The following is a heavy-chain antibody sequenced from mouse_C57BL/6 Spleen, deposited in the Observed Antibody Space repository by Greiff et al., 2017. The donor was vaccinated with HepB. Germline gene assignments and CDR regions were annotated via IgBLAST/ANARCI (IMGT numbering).Heavy chain of an antibody. V-gene: IGHV1-62-2*01. CDR1: GYTFTEYT. CDR2: IYPGSGSI. J-gene: IGHJ3*01. CDR3: ARHEEEIYYSNFGWFAY. Sequence: QVQLQQSGAELVKPGASVKLSCKASGYTFTEYTIHWVKQRSGQGLEWIGWIYPGSGSIKYNEKFKDKATLTADKSSSTVYMEPSRLTSEDSAVYFCARHEEEIYYSNFGWFAYWGQGTLVTVSA. D-gene: IGHD2-5*01.